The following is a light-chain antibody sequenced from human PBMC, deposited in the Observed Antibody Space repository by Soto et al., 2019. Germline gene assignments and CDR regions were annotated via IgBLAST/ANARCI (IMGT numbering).Light chain of an antibody. CDR2: DAS. V-gene: IGKV1-5*01. Sequence: DMQMTQYPSTLSASVGDRVTITCRASQSISSWLAWYQQKAGKAPKLLIYDASTLESGVPSRFSGSGSGTEFTLTITSLQPDDFATYYCQQSYSTPRTFGQGTKVDIK. CDR1: QSISSW. CDR3: QQSYSTPRT. J-gene: IGKJ1*01.